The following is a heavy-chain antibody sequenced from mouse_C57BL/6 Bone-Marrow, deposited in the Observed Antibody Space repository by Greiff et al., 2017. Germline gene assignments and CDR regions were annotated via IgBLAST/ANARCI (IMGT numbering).Heavy chain of an antibody. Sequence: EVQVVESGGGLVQPGGSLSLSCAASGFTFTDYYMSWVRQPPGKALEWLGFIRNKANGYTTEYSASVKGRFTISRDNSQSILYLQMNALRAEDSATYYWASLLDSSGYEDAMDYWGQGTSVTVSS. J-gene: IGHJ4*01. CDR2: IRNKANGYTT. D-gene: IGHD3-2*02. V-gene: IGHV7-3*01. CDR3: ASLLDSSGYEDAMDY. CDR1: GFTFTDYY.